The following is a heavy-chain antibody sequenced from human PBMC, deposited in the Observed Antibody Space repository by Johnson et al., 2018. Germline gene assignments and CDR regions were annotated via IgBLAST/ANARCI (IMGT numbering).Heavy chain of an antibody. V-gene: IGHV1-46*01. Sequence: QVQLVQSGAEVKKPGASVKVSCKASGYTFTSYYMHWVRQAPGQGLEWMGIINPSGGSTSYAQKFQGRVTMTRDTSTSTVYMELSSLRSEDTAVYYCARVLYYVTSGYHKGDAFHIWGQGTMVTVSS. CDR2: INPSGGST. CDR1: GYTFTSYY. D-gene: IGHD3-22*01. J-gene: IGHJ3*02. CDR3: ARVLYYVTSGYHKGDAFHI.